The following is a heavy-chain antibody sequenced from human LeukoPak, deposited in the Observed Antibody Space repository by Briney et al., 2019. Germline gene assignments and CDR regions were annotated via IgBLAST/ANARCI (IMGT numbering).Heavy chain of an antibody. V-gene: IGHV1-2*02. CDR3: ARDPHGGGGSSWFDP. CDR2: ISPNSGGT. D-gene: IGHD2-15*01. CDR1: SYTFYY. Sequence: ASVKVSCKASSYTFYYMHWVRQAPGQGLEWMGWISPNSGGTNYAQKFQGRVTMTRDTSISTAYMELSSLRSEDTAVYYCARDPHGGGGSSWFDPWGQGTLVTVSS. J-gene: IGHJ5*02.